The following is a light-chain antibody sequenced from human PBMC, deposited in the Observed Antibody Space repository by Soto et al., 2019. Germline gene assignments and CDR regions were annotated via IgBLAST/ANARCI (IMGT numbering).Light chain of an antibody. Sequence: SYERTQPPSVSVAPGQTARIPCGGNDLGSKSVHWYQQKPGQAPELVVYDVRDRPSGIPERFSGSNSGNTATLTISRVEDGDEAAYYCQVWDSSSDHSVVFGGGTKLTVL. CDR1: DLGSKS. CDR3: QVWDSSSDHSVV. J-gene: IGLJ2*01. CDR2: DVR. V-gene: IGLV3-21*02.